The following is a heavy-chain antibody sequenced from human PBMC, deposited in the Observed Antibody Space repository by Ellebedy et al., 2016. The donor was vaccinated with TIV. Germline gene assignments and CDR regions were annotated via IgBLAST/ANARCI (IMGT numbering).Heavy chain of an antibody. V-gene: IGHV4-61*01. J-gene: IGHJ3*02. CDR3: ARDPGYDILTGYPWHAFDI. CDR2: IYYSGST. CDR1: GGSVSSGSYY. D-gene: IGHD3-9*01. Sequence: SETLSLXXTVSGGSVSSGSYYWSWIRQPPGKGLEWIGYIYYSGSTNYNPSLKSRVTISVDTSKNQFSLKLSSVTAADTAVYYCARDPGYDILTGYPWHAFDIWGQGTMVTVSS.